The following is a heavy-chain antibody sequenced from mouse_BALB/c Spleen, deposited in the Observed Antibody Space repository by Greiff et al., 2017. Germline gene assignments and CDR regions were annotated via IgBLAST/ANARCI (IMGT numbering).Heavy chain of an antibody. CDR2: ISSGGSYT. CDR1: GFTFSSYG. V-gene: IGHV5-6*02. CDR3: ARHENGNYVDAMDY. D-gene: IGHD2-1*01. Sequence: DVMLVESGGDLVKPGGSLKLSCAASGFTFSSYGMSWVRQTPDKRLEWVATISSGGSYTYYPDSVKGRFTISRDNAKNTLYLQMSSLKSEDTAMYYCARHENGNYVDAMDYWGQGTSVTVSS. J-gene: IGHJ4*01.